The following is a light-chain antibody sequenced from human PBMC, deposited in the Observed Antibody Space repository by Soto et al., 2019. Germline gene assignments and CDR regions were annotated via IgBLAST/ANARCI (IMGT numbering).Light chain of an antibody. V-gene: IGKV1-33*01. Sequence: IQMTQSSSSLSASVVDRVTITCQATQDIRKYLNWYQQKPGKAPKLLIYDASSLETGVPSRFSGSGSGTDFTLTISSLQPEDFATYYCQQYDNLPLIFGQGTRLEI. CDR2: DAS. J-gene: IGKJ5*01. CDR3: QQYDNLPLI. CDR1: QDIRKY.